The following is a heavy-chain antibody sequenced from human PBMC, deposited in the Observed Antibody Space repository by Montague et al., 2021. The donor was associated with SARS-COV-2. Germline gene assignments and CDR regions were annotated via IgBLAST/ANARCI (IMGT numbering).Heavy chain of an antibody. D-gene: IGHD3-9*01. CDR3: ARPVSYYDILSSSTNWFDP. Sequence: SETLSLTCTVSGGSISSSNYYWDWIRQPPGKGLEWIGSIYDSGSTYYNPSLKSRVTISVDTSKNHFSLKLSSVTAADTAVYYCARPVSYYDILSSSTNWFDPWGQGTLVTVSS. CDR2: IYDSGST. J-gene: IGHJ5*02. V-gene: IGHV4-39*02. CDR1: GGSISSSNYY.